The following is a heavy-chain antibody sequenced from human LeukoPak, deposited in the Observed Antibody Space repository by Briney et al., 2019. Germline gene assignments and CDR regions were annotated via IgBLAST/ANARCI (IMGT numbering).Heavy chain of an antibody. CDR1: GFTFSSYS. CDR2: ISSSSSYI. CDR3: ASSGKNEVVAATRGDWDFDY. D-gene: IGHD2-15*01. J-gene: IGHJ4*02. Sequence: GGSLRLSCAASGFTFSSYSMNWVRQAPGKGLEWVSSISSSSSYIYYADSAKGRFTISRDNAKNSLYLQMNSLRAEDTAVYYCASSGKNEVVAATRGDWDFDYWGQGTLVTVSS. V-gene: IGHV3-21*01.